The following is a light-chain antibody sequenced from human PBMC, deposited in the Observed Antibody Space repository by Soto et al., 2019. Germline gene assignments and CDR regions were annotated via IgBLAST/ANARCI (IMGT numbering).Light chain of an antibody. V-gene: IGLV1-40*01. J-gene: IGLJ3*02. CDR3: QSYDSSLSGSV. CDR1: NFNIGAGYD. Sequence: QSVLTQPPSVSGDPGQRVTISCAGSNFNIGAGYDVHWYQQLPGTAPKLLIYSNNNRPSGVPDRVSGSKSGTSASLAITGLHAEDEADYFCQSYDSSLSGSVFGGGTKLTVL. CDR2: SNN.